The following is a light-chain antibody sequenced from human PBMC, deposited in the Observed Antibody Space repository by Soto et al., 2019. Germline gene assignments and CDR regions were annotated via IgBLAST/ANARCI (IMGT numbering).Light chain of an antibody. J-gene: IGLJ2*01. V-gene: IGLV1-44*01. CDR2: GNN. CDR1: GSSIGTNP. Sequence: QSVLTQPTSASGTPGQRVTISCSGSGSSIGTNPVNWYRQLPGTAPKLLIYGNNQRPSGVPDRFSGSESGTSASLAISGIQSEEEAEYYCAAWDGSLNNVLFGGGTKLTVL. CDR3: AAWDGSLNNVL.